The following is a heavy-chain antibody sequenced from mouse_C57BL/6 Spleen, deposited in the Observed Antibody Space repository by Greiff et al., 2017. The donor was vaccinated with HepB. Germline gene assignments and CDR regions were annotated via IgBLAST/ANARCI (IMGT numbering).Heavy chain of an antibody. Sequence: VQLQQSGAELVKAGASVKMSCKASGYTFTSYWMHWVKQRLGQGLEWFAETNPTNGRTYYNEKFKSKATLTVDKSSSTAYMLLSGTTFEDSAVYYCARIKKIVATYFDYWGKGTTLTVSS. CDR1: GYTFTSYW. J-gene: IGHJ2*01. D-gene: IGHD1-1*01. CDR3: ARIKKIVATYFDY. CDR2: TNPTNGRT. V-gene: IGHV1S81*02.